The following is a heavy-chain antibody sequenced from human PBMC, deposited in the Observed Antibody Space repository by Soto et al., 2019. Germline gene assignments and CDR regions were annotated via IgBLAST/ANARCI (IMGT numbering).Heavy chain of an antibody. V-gene: IGHV4-59*12. CDR3: ARATSFSGHHGY. D-gene: IGHD2-8*02. CDR2: IHYSGSS. J-gene: IGHJ4*02. CDR1: GTSISSYY. Sequence: PSETLSLTCTVSGTSISSYYWSWIRQLPGKGLEWIGYIHYSGSSYYNPYLKSRFTISLDTSKNQFSLKLSSVTAADTAVYYCARATSFSGHHGYWGQGTLVTVSS.